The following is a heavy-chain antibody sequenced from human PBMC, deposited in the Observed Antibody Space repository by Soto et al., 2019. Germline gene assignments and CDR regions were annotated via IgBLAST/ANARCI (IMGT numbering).Heavy chain of an antibody. Sequence: QVQLQESGPGLVKPSETLSLTCTVSGGSMSSYYWSWMRQPPGKGLEWIGYIYYSGSPNYNPSLKSRVTISVDTSKNQFSLRLSSVTAADTAVYYCARVGLGAKYFFDYWGQGTLVTVSS. D-gene: IGHD1-26*01. CDR3: ARVGLGAKYFFDY. CDR2: IYYSGSP. CDR1: GGSMSSYY. J-gene: IGHJ4*02. V-gene: IGHV4-59*01.